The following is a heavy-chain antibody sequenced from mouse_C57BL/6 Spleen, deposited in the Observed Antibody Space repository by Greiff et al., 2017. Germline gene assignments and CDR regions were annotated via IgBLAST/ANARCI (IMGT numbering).Heavy chain of an antibody. D-gene: IGHD2-4*01. V-gene: IGHV2-2*01. J-gene: IGHJ3*01. CDR1: GFSLTSYG. CDR3: ARRDYDERFAY. CDR2: IWSGGST. Sequence: VKVVESGPGLVQPSQSLSITCTVSGFSLTSYGVNWVRQSPGKGLEWLGVIWSGGSTDYNAAFITRLSISKDNSKSQVFFKMNSLQADDTAIYYCARRDYDERFAYWGQGTLVTVSA.